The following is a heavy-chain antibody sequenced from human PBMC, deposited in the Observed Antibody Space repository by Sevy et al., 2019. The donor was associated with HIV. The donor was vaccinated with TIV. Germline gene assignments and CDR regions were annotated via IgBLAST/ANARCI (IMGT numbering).Heavy chain of an antibody. J-gene: IGHJ4*02. CDR1: GFTFSSYV. CDR3: AHGRGYSTPRVFDF. CDR2: ISGSGSCT. D-gene: IGHD5-12*01. V-gene: IGHV3-23*01. Sequence: GGSLRLSCAGTGFTFSSYVMSWVRQAPGKGLEWVAGISGSGSCTYYADSVRGRFTVSRDNSKNTLYLQMNRLRVEDTAVYFCAHGRGYSTPRVFDFWGQGTLVTVSS.